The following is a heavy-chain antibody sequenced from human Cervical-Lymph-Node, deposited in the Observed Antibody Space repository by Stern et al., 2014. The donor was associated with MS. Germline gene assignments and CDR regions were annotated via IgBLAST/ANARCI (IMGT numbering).Heavy chain of an antibody. CDR3: ARAELLYYYYGMDV. CDR2: INSNTGNP. CDR1: GYTFTSYA. D-gene: IGHD2-15*01. Sequence: QLVQSGSELKKPGASVKVSCKASGYTFTSYAMNWERQAPGQGLEWMGWINSNTGNPTYAQGFTGRFVFSLDTSVSTAYLQISSLKAEDTAVYYCARAELLYYYYGMDVWGQGTTVTVSS. J-gene: IGHJ6*02. V-gene: IGHV7-4-1*02.